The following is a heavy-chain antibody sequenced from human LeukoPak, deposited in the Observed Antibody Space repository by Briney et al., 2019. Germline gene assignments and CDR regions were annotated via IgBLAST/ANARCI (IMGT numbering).Heavy chain of an antibody. CDR2: IYPGDSDT. D-gene: IGHD3-22*01. CDR1: GYSFTNYW. J-gene: IGHJ3*02. Sequence: GESLKISCKGSGYSFTNYWIGWVRQMPGKGLEWMGIIYPGDSDTRYSPSFQGQVTISADKSISTAYLQWSSLKASDTAMYYCARPDPYYYDSSGYYHDAFDIWGQGTMVTVSS. CDR3: ARPDPYYYDSSGYYHDAFDI. V-gene: IGHV5-51*01.